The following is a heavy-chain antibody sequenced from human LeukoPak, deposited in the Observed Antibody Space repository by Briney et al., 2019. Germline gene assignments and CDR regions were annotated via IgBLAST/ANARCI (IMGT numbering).Heavy chain of an antibody. CDR1: GGSISTTSHY. J-gene: IGHJ5*02. CDR2: LFHSGST. V-gene: IGHV4-39*01. Sequence: SETLSLTCTVSGGSISTTSHYWAWIRQSPGKGLEWLGTLFHSGSTYDNPSLKSRVTISVDTSKNQFSLKLTDVTSADTSVYYCXRXKARDFEWXPPGWIDPWGQGILVTVSS. CDR3: XRXKARDFEWXPPGWIDP. D-gene: IGHD6-6*01.